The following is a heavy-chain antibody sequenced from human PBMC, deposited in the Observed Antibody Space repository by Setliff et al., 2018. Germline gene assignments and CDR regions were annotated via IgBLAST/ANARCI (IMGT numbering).Heavy chain of an antibody. CDR1: GYTFTSYG. Sequence: ASVKVSCKPSGYTFTSYGISWVRQAPGQGLEWMGWISGYNGNTNYAQNLQGRVTMTTDTSTSTAYMELRSLTSDDMAVYYCARVRSPALLAITNNWFDPWGQGTLVTVSS. CDR3: ARVRSPALLAITNNWFDP. J-gene: IGHJ5*02. V-gene: IGHV1-18*03. CDR2: ISGYNGNT. D-gene: IGHD3-3*01.